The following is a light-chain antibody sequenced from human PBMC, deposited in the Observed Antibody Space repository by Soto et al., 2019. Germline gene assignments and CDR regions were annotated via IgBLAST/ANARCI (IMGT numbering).Light chain of an antibody. CDR2: AAS. CDR1: QGISNY. V-gene: IGKV1-27*01. CDR3: QTVHRVPRT. Sequence: DIQMTQSPSPLSASVGDRVTITCRASQGISNYLAWYQQKPGKVPKLLIYAASTLQSGVPSRFSGSGSGTDFNLAISSLEPGDIATYYCQTVHRVPRTFGQVTRVEIK. J-gene: IGKJ1*01.